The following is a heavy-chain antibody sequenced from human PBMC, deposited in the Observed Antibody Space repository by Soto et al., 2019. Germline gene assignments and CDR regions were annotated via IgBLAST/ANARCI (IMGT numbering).Heavy chain of an antibody. Sequence: LRLSCAASGFTFSSYGMHWVRQAPGKGLEWVAVISYDGSNKYYADSVKGRFTISRDNSKNTLYLQMNSLRAEDTAVYYCATTPKSPVVLRFLEWLDYGMDVWGQGTTVTVSS. D-gene: IGHD3-3*01. CDR3: ATTPKSPVVLRFLEWLDYGMDV. CDR1: GFTFSSYG. J-gene: IGHJ6*02. V-gene: IGHV3-30*03. CDR2: ISYDGSNK.